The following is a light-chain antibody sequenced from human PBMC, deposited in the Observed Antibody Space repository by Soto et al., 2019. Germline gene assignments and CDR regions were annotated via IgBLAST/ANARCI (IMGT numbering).Light chain of an antibody. V-gene: IGKV3-15*01. CDR3: QQYDFWPPYT. J-gene: IGKJ2*01. CDR2: GAY. CDR1: QSVSSN. Sequence: EIVMTQSPATLSVSPGERATLSCRASQSVSSNLAWYQQKPGQPPRLLIYGAYTRATGIPARFSGSGSGTEFTLTIDSLPSEDFAVYYCQQYDFWPPYTFGQGTKPEIK.